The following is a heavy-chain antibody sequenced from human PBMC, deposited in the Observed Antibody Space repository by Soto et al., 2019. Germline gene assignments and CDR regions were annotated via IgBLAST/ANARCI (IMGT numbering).Heavy chain of an antibody. D-gene: IGHD4-17*01. Sequence: QITLKESGPTLVKPTQTLTLTCTFSGLSLSTSGVGVGWIRQPPGKALEWLALIYWDDDKRYSPSLKSRLTITKDTSKNQVVLTMTNMDPVDTPTYYCAHSPGPLLETPVTTNWFDPWGQGTLVTVSS. V-gene: IGHV2-5*02. CDR1: GLSLSTSGVG. J-gene: IGHJ5*02. CDR3: AHSPGPLLETPVTTNWFDP. CDR2: IYWDDDK.